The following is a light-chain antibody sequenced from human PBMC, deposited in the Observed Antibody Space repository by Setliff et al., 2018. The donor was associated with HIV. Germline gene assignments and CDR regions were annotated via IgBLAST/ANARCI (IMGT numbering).Light chain of an antibody. CDR1: SSDVGGYNY. CDR3: SSYTSSSTLYV. CDR2: EVS. V-gene: IGLV2-14*01. J-gene: IGLJ1*01. Sequence: LAQPASVSGSPGQSITISCTGTSSDVGGYNYVSWYQQHPGKAPKLMIYEVSNRPSGVSNRFSGSKSGNTASLTISGLQAEDEADYYCSSYTSSSTLYVFGTGTKVTVL.